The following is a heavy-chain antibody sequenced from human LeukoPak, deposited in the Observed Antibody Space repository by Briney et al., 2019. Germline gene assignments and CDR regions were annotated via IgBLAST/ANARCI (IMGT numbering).Heavy chain of an antibody. CDR3: AKDRVAVAVDYFDY. CDR1: GFTFSGYD. D-gene: IGHD6-19*01. J-gene: IGHJ4*02. V-gene: IGHV3-23*01. CDR2: ISGSGGST. Sequence: PGGSLRLSCAASGFTFSGYDMHWVRQAPGKGLEWVSAISGSGGSTYYADSVKGRFTISRDNSKNTLYLQMNSLRAVDTAVYYCAKDRVAVAVDYFDYWGQGTLVTVSS.